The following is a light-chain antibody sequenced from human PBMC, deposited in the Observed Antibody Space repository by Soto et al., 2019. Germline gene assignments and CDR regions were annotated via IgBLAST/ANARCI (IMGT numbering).Light chain of an antibody. J-gene: IGKJ5*01. V-gene: IGKV3-11*01. CDR1: QSVSSY. Sequence: IVLTQSPATLSLSPGERATLSCRASQSVSSYLAWYQQKPGQAPRLLIYDASNRATGIPARFSGSGSGTDFTLTISSLEPEAFAVYYCQQRSNWPLITFGQGTRLEIK. CDR3: QQRSNWPLIT. CDR2: DAS.